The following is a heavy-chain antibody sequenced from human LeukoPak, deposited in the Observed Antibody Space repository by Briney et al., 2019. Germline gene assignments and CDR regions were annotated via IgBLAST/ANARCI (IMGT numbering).Heavy chain of an antibody. D-gene: IGHD3-10*01. CDR2: INHNGNVN. CDR3: ARDARGSSYMDV. J-gene: IGHJ6*02. V-gene: IGHV3-7*03. CDR1: GFTFSSYW. Sequence: GGSLRLSCAASGFTFSSYWMNWARQAPGKGLEWVASINHNGNVNYYVDSVKGRFTISRDNAKNSLYLQMSNLRAEDTAVYYCARDARGSSYMDVWGQGTTVTVSS.